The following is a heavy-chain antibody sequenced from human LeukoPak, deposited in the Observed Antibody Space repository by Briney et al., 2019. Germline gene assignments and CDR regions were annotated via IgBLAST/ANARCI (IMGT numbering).Heavy chain of an antibody. J-gene: IGHJ4*02. CDR2: IYTSGNT. CDR1: GGSISNYY. CDR3: ARGSQSLGYCSGGSCRAKIFDY. Sequence: PSETLSLTCTVSGGSISNYYWSWIRQPAGKGLEWIGRIYTSGNTDYNPSLKSRVTMSVDTSKNQFSLNLSSVTAADTAVYYCARGSQSLGYCSGGSCRAKIFDYWGQGTLVTVSS. D-gene: IGHD2-15*01. V-gene: IGHV4-4*07.